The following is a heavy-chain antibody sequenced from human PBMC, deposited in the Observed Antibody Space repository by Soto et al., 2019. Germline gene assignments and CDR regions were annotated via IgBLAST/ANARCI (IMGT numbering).Heavy chain of an antibody. CDR3: AREYCSSTSCYWNAFDI. CDR2: IIPILGIA. J-gene: IGHJ3*02. V-gene: IGHV1-69*04. D-gene: IGHD2-2*01. CDR1: GYTFTSYT. Sequence: GASVKVSCKASGYTFTSYTISWVRQAPGQGLEWMGRIIPILGIANYAQKFQGRVTITADKSTSTAYMELSSLRSEDTAVYYCAREYCSSTSCYWNAFDIWGQGTMVTVSS.